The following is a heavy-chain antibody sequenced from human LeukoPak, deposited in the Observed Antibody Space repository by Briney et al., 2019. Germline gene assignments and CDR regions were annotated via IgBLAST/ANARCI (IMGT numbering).Heavy chain of an antibody. Sequence: ETLSLTCTVSGGSISNYYWSWVRQAPGKGLEWVANIKGDGSEKYYVDSVKGRFTISRDNAKNSLYLQMNSLRAEDTAVYYCAREQRLQGVYYWGQGTLVTVSS. CDR1: GGSISNYY. J-gene: IGHJ4*02. D-gene: IGHD3-10*01. CDR3: AREQRLQGVYY. V-gene: IGHV3-7*01. CDR2: IKGDGSEK.